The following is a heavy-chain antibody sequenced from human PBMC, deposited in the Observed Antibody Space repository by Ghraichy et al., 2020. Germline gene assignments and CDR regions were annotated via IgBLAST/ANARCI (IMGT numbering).Heavy chain of an antibody. CDR3: ARDEVRAYYDFWSGYYTSYFDY. V-gene: IGHV3-21*01. J-gene: IGHJ4*02. CDR2: ISSSSSYI. Sequence: GGPLRLSCAASGFTFSSYSMNWVRQAPGKGLEWVSSISSSSSYIYYADSVKGRFTISRDNAKNSLYLQMNSLRAEDTAVYYCARDEVRAYYDFWSGYYTSYFDYWGQGTLVTVSS. D-gene: IGHD3-3*01. CDR1: GFTFSSYS.